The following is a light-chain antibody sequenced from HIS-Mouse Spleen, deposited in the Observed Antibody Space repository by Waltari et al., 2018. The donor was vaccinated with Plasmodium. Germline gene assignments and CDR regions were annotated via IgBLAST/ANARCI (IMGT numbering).Light chain of an antibody. CDR3: SSYAGSNNLV. Sequence: QSALTQPPSASGSPGQSVTISCPGTSSDVGGSNYVSWYQQHPGNAPKLMIYEVSKRPSGVPDRFSGSKSGNTASLTVSGLQAEDEADYYCSSYAGSNNLVFGGGTKLTVL. CDR2: EVS. J-gene: IGLJ2*01. CDR1: SSDVGGSNY. V-gene: IGLV2-8*01.